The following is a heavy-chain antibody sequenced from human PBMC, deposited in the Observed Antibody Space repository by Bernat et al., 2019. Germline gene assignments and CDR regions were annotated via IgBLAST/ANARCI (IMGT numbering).Heavy chain of an antibody. CDR2: INPNGGGT. J-gene: IGHJ4*02. Sequence: QVQLVQSGAEVKKPGASVKVSCKASGYSFTDYYIHWLRQAPGPGLEWMGRINPNGGGTDFAQRFQGSVSMTRDTASRTGYMELSGVTSDDTVIYYGARYYDLGSGYDSWGQGTLVTVSS. V-gene: IGHV1-2*05. D-gene: IGHD3-3*01. CDR3: ARYYDLGSGYDS. CDR1: GYSFTDYY.